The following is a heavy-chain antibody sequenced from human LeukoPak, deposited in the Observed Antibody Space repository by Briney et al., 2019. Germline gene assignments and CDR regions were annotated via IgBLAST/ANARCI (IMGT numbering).Heavy chain of an antibody. CDR3: ARAPYCSSTSCYALSWFDP. CDR1: GFTFSSYG. V-gene: IGHV3-33*01. J-gene: IGHJ5*02. Sequence: GGSLRLSCAASGFTFSSYGMHWVRQAPGKGLEWVAVIWYDGSNKYYADSVKGRFTISRDNSKNTLYLQMNSLRAEDTAVYYCARAPYCSSTSCYALSWFDPWGQGTLVTVSS. D-gene: IGHD2-2*01. CDR2: IWYDGSNK.